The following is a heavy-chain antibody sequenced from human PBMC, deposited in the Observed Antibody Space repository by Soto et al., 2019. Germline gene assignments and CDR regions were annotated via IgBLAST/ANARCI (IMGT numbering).Heavy chain of an antibody. V-gene: IGHV3-48*02. CDR3: ARDDYYDTSGYLALFDY. CDR1: GFTFSSYS. Sequence: GGSLRLSCAASGFTFSSYSMNWVRQAPGKGLEWVSYISSSSSTIYCADSVKGRFTISRDNAKNSLYLQMNSLRDEDTAVYYCARDDYYDTSGYLALFDYRGQGTLVTVSS. D-gene: IGHD3-22*01. CDR2: ISSSSSTI. J-gene: IGHJ4*02.